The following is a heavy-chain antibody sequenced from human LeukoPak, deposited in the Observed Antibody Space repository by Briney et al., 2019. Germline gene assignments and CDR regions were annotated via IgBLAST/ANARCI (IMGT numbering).Heavy chain of an antibody. D-gene: IGHD3-22*01. CDR1: GYSFTTYW. V-gene: IGHV5-51*01. CDR2: IYPGDSDT. CDR3: ARGKSYDSSGYYSN. Sequence: GESLKISCKASGYSFTTYWIGWVRQMPGKGLEWIGIIYPGDSDTRYSPSFQGHVTISADESISTAYLQWSSLKASDTAMYYCARGKSYDSSGYYSNWGQGTPVTVSS. J-gene: IGHJ4*02.